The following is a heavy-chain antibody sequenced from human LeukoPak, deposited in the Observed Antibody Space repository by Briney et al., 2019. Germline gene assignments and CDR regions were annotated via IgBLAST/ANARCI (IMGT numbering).Heavy chain of an antibody. V-gene: IGHV4-59*01. D-gene: IGHD3-16*01. CDR2: ISYSVGT. CDR1: GASISSYS. J-gene: IGHJ4*02. Sequence: SETLSLTCSVSGASISSYSWSWIRQPPGEGLEWIGHISYSVGTNYNPSLKSRVTISVDMSKNHFSLELTSVTAADTAVYYCARFGPSFNYWGQGTLVTVSS. CDR3: ARFGPSFNY.